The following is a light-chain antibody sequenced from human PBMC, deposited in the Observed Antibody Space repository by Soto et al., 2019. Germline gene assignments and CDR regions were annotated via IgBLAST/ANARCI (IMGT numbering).Light chain of an antibody. V-gene: IGLV7-46*01. CDR2: DTN. CDR1: TGAVTSGHY. Sequence: QAVVTQEPPLTVSPGGTVTLTCGSSTGAVTSGHYPYWIQQKPGQAPRTLICDTNNKHSWTPARFSGSLLGGKAALTLSGAQPEDEADYYCLLAYSGARVFGGGTKLTVL. CDR3: LLAYSGARV. J-gene: IGLJ2*01.